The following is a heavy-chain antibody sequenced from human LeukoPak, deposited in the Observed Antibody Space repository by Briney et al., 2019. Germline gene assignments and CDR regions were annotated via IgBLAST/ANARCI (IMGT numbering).Heavy chain of an antibody. Sequence: GGSLRLSCAASGFTFSSYWMNWVRQAPGKGLVWVSRINSDGSSTSYADSVKGRFTISRDNAKNTLYLQMNSLRAEDTAVYYCARALAVAGTGGFDPWGQGTLVTVSS. D-gene: IGHD6-19*01. CDR3: ARALAVAGTGGFDP. CDR2: INSDGSST. J-gene: IGHJ5*02. V-gene: IGHV3-74*01. CDR1: GFTFSSYW.